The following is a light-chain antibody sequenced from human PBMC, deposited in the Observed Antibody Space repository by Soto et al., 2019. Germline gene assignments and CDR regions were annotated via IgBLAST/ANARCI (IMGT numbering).Light chain of an antibody. CDR3: QPYNSYSRT. CDR1: QSIDSW. V-gene: IGKV1-5*03. J-gene: IGKJ1*01. Sequence: DIPLTQSPSTLSASVGDRVNIXCRASQSIDSWLAWYQHKPGKAPKLLIFKASTLETGVPSRFSGSGSETEFTLTISSLQPDDSATYYCQPYNSYSRTFGQGTKVDIK. CDR2: KAS.